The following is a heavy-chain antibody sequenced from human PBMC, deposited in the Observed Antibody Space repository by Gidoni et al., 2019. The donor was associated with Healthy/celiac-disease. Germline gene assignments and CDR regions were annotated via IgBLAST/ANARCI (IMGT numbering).Heavy chain of an antibody. D-gene: IGHD3-22*01. CDR2: IGYDGSNK. J-gene: IGHJ4*02. V-gene: IGHV3-33*01. CDR3: AREIVATYYYDSSGYLDY. CDR1: GFTFSRYG. Sequence: VQLVESGGGVVQPGRSLRLSCAASGFTFSRYGMHWVRQAPGKGLEWVAVIGYDGSNKYYADSVKGRFTISRDNSKNTLYLQMNSLRAEDTAVYYCAREIVATYYYDSSGYLDYWGQGTLVTVSS.